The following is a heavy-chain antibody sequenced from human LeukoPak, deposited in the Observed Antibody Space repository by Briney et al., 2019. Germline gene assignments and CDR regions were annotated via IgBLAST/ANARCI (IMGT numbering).Heavy chain of an antibody. CDR3: ARCLDYGDYRAFDY. Sequence: GASVKVSCKASGGTFSSYAISWVRQAPGQGLEWMGGIIPIFGTANYAQKFQGRVTITADESTSTAYVELSSLRSEDTAVYYCARCLDYGDYRAFDYWGQGTLVTVSS. V-gene: IGHV1-69*13. J-gene: IGHJ4*02. D-gene: IGHD4-17*01. CDR2: IIPIFGTA. CDR1: GGTFSSYA.